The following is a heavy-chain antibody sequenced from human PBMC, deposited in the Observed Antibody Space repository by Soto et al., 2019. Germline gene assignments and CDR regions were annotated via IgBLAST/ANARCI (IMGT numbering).Heavy chain of an antibody. Sequence: QVHLVQSGAEVKKSGASVKVSCKASGYTFISYSMYWVRQAPGQGLEWMGIITPRDGTTIYAQSFQGRVTVTRDTSTSTVYMELSSLRSEDTAVYYCARGGGTLDYWGQGTLVTVSS. V-gene: IGHV1-46*01. CDR1: GYTFISYS. J-gene: IGHJ4*02. CDR3: ARGGGTLDY. CDR2: ITPRDGTT.